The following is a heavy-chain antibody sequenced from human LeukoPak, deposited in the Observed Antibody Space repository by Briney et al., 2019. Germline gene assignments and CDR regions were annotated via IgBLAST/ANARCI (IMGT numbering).Heavy chain of an antibody. J-gene: IGHJ4*02. CDR2: ISGSGGST. CDR1: GFTFSSYA. Sequence: GGSLRLSCAASGFTFSSYAMSWVRQAPGKGLEWVSAISGSGGSTYYADSVKGRFTISRDNSKNTLYLQMNSLRAEDTAVYYCARYSGYDLSDLTFDYWGQGTLVTVSS. V-gene: IGHV3-23*01. CDR3: ARYSGYDLSDLTFDY. D-gene: IGHD5-12*01.